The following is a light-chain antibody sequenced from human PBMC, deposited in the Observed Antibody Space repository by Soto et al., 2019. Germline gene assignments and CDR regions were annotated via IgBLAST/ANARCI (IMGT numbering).Light chain of an antibody. CDR2: GAS. V-gene: IGKV3-20*01. J-gene: IGKJ3*01. CDR3: QQYGAAPLFT. Sequence: EIVLTQSPGTLSLSPGERATLSCRASQTVTNDYLAWYQQKPGQAPRLLIFGASSRATGIPDRFGGSGSGADVTLTISSLVPADFAVYYCQQYGAAPLFTFGPGTTVDFK. CDR1: QTVTNDY.